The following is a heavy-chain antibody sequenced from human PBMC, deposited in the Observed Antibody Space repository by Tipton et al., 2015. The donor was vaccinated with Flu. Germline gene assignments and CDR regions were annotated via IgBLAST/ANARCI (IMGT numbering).Heavy chain of an antibody. CDR2: IYTSGST. CDR3: ARMGDAFDI. V-gene: IGHV4-61*02. D-gene: IGHD3-16*01. J-gene: IGHJ3*02. Sequence: TLSLTCTVSGGSISSGSYYWSWIRQPAGKGLEWIGRIYTSGSTNYNPSLKSRVTISVDTSKNQFSLKLSSVTAADTAVYYCARMGDAFDIWGQGTMVTVSS. CDR1: GGSISSGSYY.